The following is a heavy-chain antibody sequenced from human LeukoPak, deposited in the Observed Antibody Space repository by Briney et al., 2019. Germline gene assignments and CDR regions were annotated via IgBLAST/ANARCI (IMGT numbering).Heavy chain of an antibody. J-gene: IGHJ3*02. D-gene: IGHD5-18*01. Sequence: ASVKVSCKASGYTFTSYAMHWVRQAPGQRLEWMGWINAGNGNTKYSQKFQGRVTITRDTSASTAYMELSSLRSEDTAVHYCARRSLDTAMVSDAFDIWGQGTMVTVSS. CDR2: INAGNGNT. CDR3: ARRSLDTAMVSDAFDI. V-gene: IGHV1-3*01. CDR1: GYTFTSYA.